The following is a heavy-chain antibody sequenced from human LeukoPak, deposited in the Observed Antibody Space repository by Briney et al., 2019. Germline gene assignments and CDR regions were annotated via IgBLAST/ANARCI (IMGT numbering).Heavy chain of an antibody. V-gene: IGHV3-30*18. Sequence: GGSLRLSCVGSGFTFRDYGMHWVRQAPGKGLEWVALMSFDGSDKYFADSVKGRFTISRDNSKNTLCLHMSNLRTEDTALYYCAKDLAGGNVPDSWGQGTLVTVYS. D-gene: IGHD2-8*02. CDR2: MSFDGSDK. CDR3: AKDLAGGNVPDS. CDR1: GFTFRDYG. J-gene: IGHJ4*02.